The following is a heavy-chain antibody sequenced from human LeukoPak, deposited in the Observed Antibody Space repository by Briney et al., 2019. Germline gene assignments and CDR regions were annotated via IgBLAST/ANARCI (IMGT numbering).Heavy chain of an antibody. V-gene: IGHV1-2*02. Sequence: ASVTVCFTSAAYTFTFYYIHWVRQAPGQGMEWMGWISPSSGGRNYAYKVQGRGIITSYRYIAKAYMDLRRLRLGDSAVSECSCPKYGDFYFDHWGQGTLVTVAS. CDR1: AYTFTFYY. J-gene: IGHJ4*02. CDR3: SCPKYGDFYFDH. CDR2: ISPSSGGR. D-gene: IGHD2-21*02.